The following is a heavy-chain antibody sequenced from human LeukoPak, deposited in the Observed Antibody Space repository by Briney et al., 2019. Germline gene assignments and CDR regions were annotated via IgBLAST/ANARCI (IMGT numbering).Heavy chain of an antibody. J-gene: IGHJ3*02. CDR2: IYSGGSGGST. CDR1: GFTVSSNY. CDR3: ARDSGRYYDAFDI. Sequence: GSLRLSCAASGFTVSSNYMSWVRQAPGKGLEWVSVIYSGGSGGSTEYADSVKGRFTISRDNSKNTLYLQMNSLGAEDTVVYYCARDSGRYYDAFDIWGQGTMVTVSS. D-gene: IGHD1-26*01. V-gene: IGHV3-53*01.